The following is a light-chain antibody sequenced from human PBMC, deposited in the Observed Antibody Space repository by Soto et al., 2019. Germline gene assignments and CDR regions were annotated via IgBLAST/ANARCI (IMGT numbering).Light chain of an antibody. CDR3: QQYNNWPQT. CDR1: QTINNN. J-gene: IGKJ1*01. CDR2: GAS. Sequence: VMTQAPATLSVSPGERATLSCRASQTINNNVAWYQLKDGQVPRLLIYGASTRAADVPARFSGGGSGTEFTLTISSLQSEDFAEYHCQQYNNWPQTFXQGTKADIK. V-gene: IGKV3-15*01.